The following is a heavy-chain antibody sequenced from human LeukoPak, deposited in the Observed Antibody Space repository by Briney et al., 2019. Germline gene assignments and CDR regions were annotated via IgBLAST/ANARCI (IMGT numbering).Heavy chain of an antibody. V-gene: IGHV1-24*01. J-gene: IGHJ4*02. D-gene: IGHD3-16*01. CDR2: FDPEDGET. CDR3: AREHDGLRLGPHDY. Sequence: ASVKVSCKVSGYTLTELSMHWVRQAPGKGLEWMGGFDPEDGETIYAQKFQGRVTMTEDTSTDTAYMELSRLRSDDTAVYYCAREHDGLRLGPHDYWGQGTLVTVSS. CDR1: GYTLTELS.